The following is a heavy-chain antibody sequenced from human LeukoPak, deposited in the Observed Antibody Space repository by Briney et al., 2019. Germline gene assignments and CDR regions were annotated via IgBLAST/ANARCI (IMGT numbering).Heavy chain of an antibody. CDR2: INWNSGSV. V-gene: IGHV3-9*01. J-gene: IGHJ4*02. CDR1: GFNFDGFA. Sequence: GGSLRLSCAASGFNFDGFALFWVWQAPGQGLEYVSGINWNSGSVDYADSVKGRFTTSRDNAKNSLYLQMNSLRVEDTALYYCAKGTGGYYGPFDSWGQGTLVTVSS. CDR3: AKGTGGYYGPFDS. D-gene: IGHD3-22*01.